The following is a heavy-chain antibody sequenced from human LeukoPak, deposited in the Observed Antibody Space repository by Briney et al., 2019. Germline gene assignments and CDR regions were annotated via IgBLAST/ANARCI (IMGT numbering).Heavy chain of an antibody. D-gene: IGHD2-15*01. CDR3: ARDLEVAAAPDF. V-gene: IGHV3-21*01. CDR2: ISSSSGYI. Sequence: SGGSLRLSCAASGFTFSTYSMNWVRQAPGKGLEWVSSISSSSGYIYYADSVKGRFTISRDNAKNSLYLQTNSLRAEDTAVYYCARDLEVAAAPDFWGQGTLVTVSS. J-gene: IGHJ4*02. CDR1: GFTFSTYS.